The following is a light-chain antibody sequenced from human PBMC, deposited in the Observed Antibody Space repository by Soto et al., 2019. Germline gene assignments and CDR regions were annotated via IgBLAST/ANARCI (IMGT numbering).Light chain of an antibody. Sequence: EIVLTQSPVALSLSAAERATLSCRASQAVSSNLAWYQQKPGQAPRLLIYAASTRAAGIPDRFSGSGSGTGFTLTITSLQSEDFAVYYCQHYNNWPFTFGPGTKVDIK. CDR2: AAS. CDR1: QAVSSN. V-gene: IGKV3-15*01. CDR3: QHYNNWPFT. J-gene: IGKJ3*01.